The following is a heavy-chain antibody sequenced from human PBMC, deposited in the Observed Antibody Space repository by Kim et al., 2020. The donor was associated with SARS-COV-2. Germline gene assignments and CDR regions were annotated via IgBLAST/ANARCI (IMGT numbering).Heavy chain of an antibody. V-gene: IGHV3-30*18. Sequence: GGSLRLSCAASGFTFSSYGMHWVLQAPGKGLEWVAFISYDGSNKFYADSVKGRFTISRDNSKNTLYLQMNSLRAEDTAVYYCAKGLSDCPDYWGQGTLVTVSS. CDR1: GFTFSSYG. CDR3: AKGLSDCPDY. CDR2: ISYDGSNK. D-gene: IGHD2-21*02. J-gene: IGHJ4*02.